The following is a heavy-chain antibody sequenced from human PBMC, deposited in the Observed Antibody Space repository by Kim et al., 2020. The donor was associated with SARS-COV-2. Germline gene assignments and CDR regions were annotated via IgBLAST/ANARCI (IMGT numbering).Heavy chain of an antibody. V-gene: IGHV1-18*01. CDR3: ARDPVYSSGLQWFDP. Sequence: ASVKVSCKASGYTFTSYGISWVRQAPGQGLEWMGWISAYNGNTNYAQKLQGRVTMTTDTSTSTAYMELRSLRSDDTAVYYCARDPVYSSGLQWFDPWGQGTLVTVSS. D-gene: IGHD6-19*01. J-gene: IGHJ5*02. CDR2: ISAYNGNT. CDR1: GYTFTSYG.